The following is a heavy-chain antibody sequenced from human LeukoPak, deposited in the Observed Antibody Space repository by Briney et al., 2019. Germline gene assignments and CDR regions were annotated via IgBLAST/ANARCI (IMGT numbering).Heavy chain of an antibody. Sequence: GESLKISCKGSGYSFTTYWIGWVRQMPGKGLEWMGIIYPGDSDTRYGPSFQGQVTISADKSISTAYLQWSSLKASDTAMYYCARRGLSSGWYVDIWGQGTMVTVSS. V-gene: IGHV5-51*01. CDR1: GYSFTTYW. D-gene: IGHD6-19*01. J-gene: IGHJ3*02. CDR3: ARRGLSSGWYVDI. CDR2: IYPGDSDT.